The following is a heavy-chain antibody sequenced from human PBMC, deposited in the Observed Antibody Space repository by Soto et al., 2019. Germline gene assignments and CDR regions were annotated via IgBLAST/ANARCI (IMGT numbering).Heavy chain of an antibody. CDR1: GFSLRTSGVG. D-gene: IGHD3-10*01. V-gene: IGHV2-5*02. Sequence: QITLKESGPTLVKPTQTLTLTCTFSGFSLRTSGVGVGWIRQPPGKALEWLALIYWDDDKRYSPSLKSRLTIXKXXSKNQVVLTMTNMDPVDTATYYCARYGSGSYYFDYWGQGTLVTVSS. J-gene: IGHJ4*02. CDR2: IYWDDDK. CDR3: ARYGSGSYYFDY.